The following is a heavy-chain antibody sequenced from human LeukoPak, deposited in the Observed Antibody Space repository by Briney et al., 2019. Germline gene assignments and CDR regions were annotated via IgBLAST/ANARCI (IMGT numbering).Heavy chain of an antibody. Sequence: GGSLRLSCAASGFNFSSYWMHWVRQAPGKGLVWVSRINSDGSSTSYADSVKGRFTISRDNAKNTLYLQMNRPRAEDTAVYYCAAPPPRSYYYDSSGQLDYWGQGTLVTVAS. CDR2: INSDGSST. V-gene: IGHV3-74*01. CDR1: GFNFSSYW. J-gene: IGHJ4*02. CDR3: AAPPPRSYYYDSSGQLDY. D-gene: IGHD3-22*01.